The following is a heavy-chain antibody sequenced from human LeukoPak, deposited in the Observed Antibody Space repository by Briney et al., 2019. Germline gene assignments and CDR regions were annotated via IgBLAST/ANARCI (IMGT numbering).Heavy chain of an antibody. J-gene: IGHJ4*02. Sequence: SETLSLTCAVYGGSFSGYYWSWIRQPPGKGLEWIGEINHSGSTNYNPSLKSRVTISVDTSKNQFSLKLSSVTAADTAVYYYARTLPFGWRHNDYWGQGTLVTVSS. CDR1: GGSFSGYY. CDR3: ARTLPFGWRHNDY. CDR2: INHSGST. V-gene: IGHV4-34*01. D-gene: IGHD3-16*01.